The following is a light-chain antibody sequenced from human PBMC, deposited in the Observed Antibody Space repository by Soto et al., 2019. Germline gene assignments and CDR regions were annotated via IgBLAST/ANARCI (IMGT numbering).Light chain of an antibody. CDR3: QQRSNWRRT. CDR1: QSVSGS. CDR2: DAS. Sequence: EIVLTQSPATLSLSPGERATLSCRASQSVSGSLAWYQQKPGQAPRLLIYDASNRATGIPARFSGSGSGTDFTLTISSLEPEDFAVYYCQQRSNWRRTFGGGTKVEIK. J-gene: IGKJ4*01. V-gene: IGKV3-11*01.